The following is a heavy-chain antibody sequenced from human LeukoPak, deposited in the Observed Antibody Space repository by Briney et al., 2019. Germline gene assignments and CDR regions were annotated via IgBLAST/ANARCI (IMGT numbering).Heavy chain of an antibody. CDR2: INHSGST. D-gene: IGHD6-19*01. J-gene: IGHJ4*02. CDR1: GGSFSGYY. Sequence: SETLSLTCAVYGGSFSGYYWSWIRQPPGKGLEWIGEINHSGSTNYNPSLKSRVTISVDTSKNQFSLKLSSVTAADTAVYYCASGRSGWKRHGYWGQGTLVTVSS. CDR3: ASGRSGWKRHGY. V-gene: IGHV4-34*01.